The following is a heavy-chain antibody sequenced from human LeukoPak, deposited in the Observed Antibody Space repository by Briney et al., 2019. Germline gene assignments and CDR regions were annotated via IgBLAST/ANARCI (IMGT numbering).Heavy chain of an antibody. CDR3: ARGNKDYGDYARGLSDY. CDR2: ISAYNGNT. Sequence: ASVKVSCKASGYTFISYGISWLRQAPGQGLEWMGWISAYNGNTNYAQKFQGRVTMTRNTSITTAYMELSSLRSEDTAVYYCARGNKDYGDYARGLSDYWGQGTLVTVSS. CDR1: GYTFISYG. J-gene: IGHJ4*02. D-gene: IGHD4-17*01. V-gene: IGHV1-18*01.